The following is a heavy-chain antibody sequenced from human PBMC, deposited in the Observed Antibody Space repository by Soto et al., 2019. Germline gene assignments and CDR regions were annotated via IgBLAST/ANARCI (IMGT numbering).Heavy chain of an antibody. J-gene: IGHJ6*02. Sequence: ASVRVSCKAYGYSLTSNVRHLVRQAPGQRLEWMGWINAGNGNTKYSQTFQGRVTITRDTSASTGYMELSSLRSEDMAVYYCARGGPTRGDDYHYGIAFWGQGTTVIVSS. CDR3: ARGGPTRGDDYHYGIAF. CDR2: INAGNGNT. CDR1: GYSLTSNV. V-gene: IGHV1-3*01. D-gene: IGHD2-15*01.